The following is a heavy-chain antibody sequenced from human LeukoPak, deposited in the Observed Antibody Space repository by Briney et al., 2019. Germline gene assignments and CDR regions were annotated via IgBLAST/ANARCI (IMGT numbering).Heavy chain of an antibody. Sequence: SETLSLTCAVYGGSFSGYYWSWIRQPPGKGLEWIGEINHSGSTNYNPSLKSRVTISVDTSKNQFSLKLSSVTAADTAVYYCARGGFGSWYFKAGMDVWGQGTKVTVSS. J-gene: IGHJ6*02. CDR1: GGSFSGYY. CDR3: ARGGFGSWYFKAGMDV. V-gene: IGHV4-34*01. CDR2: INHSGST. D-gene: IGHD6-13*01.